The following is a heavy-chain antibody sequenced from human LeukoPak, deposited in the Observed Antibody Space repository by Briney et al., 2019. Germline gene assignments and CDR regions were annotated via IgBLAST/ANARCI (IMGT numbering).Heavy chain of an antibody. CDR3: ARSIIAVAGAFDI. CDR2: IYTSGST. V-gene: IGHV4-4*09. Sequence: SETLSLTCTVPGGSISSYYWSWIRQPPGKGLEWIGYIYTSGSTNYNPSLTRRVTIPSDTSKNQFSLKLSSVTAADTVLYYCARSIIAVAGAFDIWGQGTMVTVSS. J-gene: IGHJ3*02. CDR1: GGSISSYY. D-gene: IGHD6-19*01.